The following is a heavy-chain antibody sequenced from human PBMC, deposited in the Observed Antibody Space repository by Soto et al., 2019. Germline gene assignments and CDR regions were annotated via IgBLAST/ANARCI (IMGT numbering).Heavy chain of an antibody. J-gene: IGHJ6*02. CDR1: GFTFSSYS. D-gene: IGHD1-1*01. CDR2: ISSSSSTI. V-gene: IGHV3-48*01. Sequence: HPGGSLRLSCAASGFTFSSYSMNWVRQAPGKGLEWVSYISSSSSTIYYADSVKGRFTISRDNAKNSLYLQMNSLRAEDTAVYYCARVDLFPTGTTSRYYYGMDVWGQGTTVTVSS. CDR3: ARVDLFPTGTTSRYYYGMDV.